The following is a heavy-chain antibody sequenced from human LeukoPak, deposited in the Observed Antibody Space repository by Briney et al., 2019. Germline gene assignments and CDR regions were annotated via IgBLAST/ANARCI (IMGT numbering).Heavy chain of an antibody. D-gene: IGHD2-2*01. J-gene: IGHJ4*02. CDR2: IKRDGSEQ. V-gene: IGHV3-7*01. CDR1: GFTFSTYW. Sequence: GGSLRLSCAASGFTFSTYWMSWVRQAPGKGLEWVANIKRDGSEQYCVDSVKGRFTISRDNAKNSVHLQMHSLRAEDTAVYYCARARYCTSSSCYKDFWGQGTLVTVSP. CDR3: ARARYCTSSSCYKDF.